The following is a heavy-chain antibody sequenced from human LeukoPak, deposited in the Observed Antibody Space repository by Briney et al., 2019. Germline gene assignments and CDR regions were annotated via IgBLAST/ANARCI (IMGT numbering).Heavy chain of an antibody. V-gene: IGHV3-53*01. J-gene: IGHJ4*02. CDR3: ARDRDTASLDY. CDR1: GFTVSSNY. Sequence: GGSLRLSCAASGFTVSSNYMSWVHQAPGKGLEWVSVIYSGGSTYYADSVKGRFTISRDNSKNTLYLQMNSLRAEDTAVYYCARDRDTASLDYWGQGTLVTVSS. D-gene: IGHD5-18*01. CDR2: IYSGGST.